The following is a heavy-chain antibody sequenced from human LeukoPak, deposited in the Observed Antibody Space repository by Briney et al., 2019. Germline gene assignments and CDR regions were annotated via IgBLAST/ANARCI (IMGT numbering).Heavy chain of an antibody. J-gene: IGHJ6*02. CDR3: ARDSGARYYGSGSYKRSSPSGTDV. CDR1: GGSFSGYY. CDR2: INHSGST. Sequence: SETLSLTCAVYGGSFSGYYWSWIRQPPGKGLEWIGEINHSGSTNYNPSLKSRVTISVDTSKNQFSLKLSSVTAADTAVYYCARDSGARYYGSGSYKRSSPSGTDVWGQGTTVTVSS. V-gene: IGHV4-34*01. D-gene: IGHD3-10*01.